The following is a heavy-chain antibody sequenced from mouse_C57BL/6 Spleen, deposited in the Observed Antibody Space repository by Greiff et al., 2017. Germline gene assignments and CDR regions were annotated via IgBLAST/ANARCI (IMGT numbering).Heavy chain of an antibody. CDR1: GYTFTSYD. V-gene: IGHV1-85*01. D-gene: IGHD2-3*01. CDR2: IYPRDCSS. J-gene: IGHJ3*01. CDR3: ARARYDQGFAD. Sequence: QVQLQQSGPELVQPGASVKLSCKASGYTFTSYDITWVQQRPGQGPAWIGWIYPRDCSSKYNEKFKGKATLTVDTSSSTAYMDIHSLTSEDTAVYFCARARYDQGFADWGQGTLVTVSA.